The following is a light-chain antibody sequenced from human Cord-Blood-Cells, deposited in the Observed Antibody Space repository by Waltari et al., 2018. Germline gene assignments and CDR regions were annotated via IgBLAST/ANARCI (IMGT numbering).Light chain of an antibody. CDR2: WAS. Sequence: DIVMIQSPDSMAVSLGERATINCKSSQSVLYSSNSKNYLAWYQQKPGQPPKLLIYWASTRESGVPDRFSGSGSGTDFTLTNSSLQAEDVAVYYCQQYYSTPLTFGQGTKVEIK. J-gene: IGKJ1*01. CDR1: QSVLYSSNSKNY. CDR3: QQYYSTPLT. V-gene: IGKV4-1*01.